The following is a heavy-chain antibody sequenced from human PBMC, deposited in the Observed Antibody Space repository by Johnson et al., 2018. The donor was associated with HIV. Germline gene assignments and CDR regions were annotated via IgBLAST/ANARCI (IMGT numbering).Heavy chain of an antibody. CDR1: EFTVSSNF. CDR3: AREIKTYYNFWSGYYDAFDI. J-gene: IGHJ3*02. CDR2: IYSGVNT. V-gene: IGHV3-53*01. Sequence: VQLVESGGGLIQPGGSLRLSCAVSEFTVSSNFMSWVRQAPGKGLEWVSVIYSGVNTYYADSVKGRFTISSDNAKNSLYLQMNSLIAEDTAVYYCAREIKTYYNFWSGYYDAFDIWGQGTMVTVSS. D-gene: IGHD3-3*01.